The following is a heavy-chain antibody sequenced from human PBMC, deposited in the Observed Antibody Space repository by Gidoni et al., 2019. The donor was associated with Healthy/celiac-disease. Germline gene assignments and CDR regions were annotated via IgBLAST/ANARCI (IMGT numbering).Heavy chain of an antibody. V-gene: IGHV1-46*01. Sequence: QVQLVQSGAEVKKPGASVKVSCKASGYTFTSYYMHWVRQAPGQGLEWMGIINPSGGSTSYAQKFQGRVTMTRDTSTSTVYMELSSLRSEDTAVYYCARGRSPTYYYGSGSYEPFDPWGQGTLVTVSS. D-gene: IGHD3-10*01. CDR2: INPSGGST. CDR1: GYTFTSYY. J-gene: IGHJ5*02. CDR3: ARGRSPTYYYGSGSYEPFDP.